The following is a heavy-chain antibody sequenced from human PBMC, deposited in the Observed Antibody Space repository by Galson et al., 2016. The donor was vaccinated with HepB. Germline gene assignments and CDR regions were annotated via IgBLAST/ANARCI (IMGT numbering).Heavy chain of an antibody. V-gene: IGHV3-48*02. J-gene: IGHJ4*02. D-gene: IGHD1-26*01. CDR1: GFTFSLYS. Sequence: SLRPSCAASGFTFSLYSMNWVRQAPGKGLEWVSYISSYSSTTHYADSVKGRFTISKDNAKNSLYLQMNSLRDEDTAVYYCARGERGSYNSGYFDYWGQGNLVTVSS. CDR3: ARGERGSYNSGYFDY. CDR2: ISSYSSTT.